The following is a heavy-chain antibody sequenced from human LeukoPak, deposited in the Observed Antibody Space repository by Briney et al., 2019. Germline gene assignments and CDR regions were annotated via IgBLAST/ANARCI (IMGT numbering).Heavy chain of an antibody. Sequence: ASVKVSCKASGYTFTSYDINWVRQATGQGLEWMGRMNPNSGNTGYAQKFQGRVTITRNTSISTAYMELSSLRSEDTAVYYCARSLRSGELLSLGYWGQGTLVTVSS. CDR3: ARSLRSGELLSLGY. D-gene: IGHD3-10*01. CDR1: GYTFTSYD. J-gene: IGHJ4*02. CDR2: MNPNSGNT. V-gene: IGHV1-8*03.